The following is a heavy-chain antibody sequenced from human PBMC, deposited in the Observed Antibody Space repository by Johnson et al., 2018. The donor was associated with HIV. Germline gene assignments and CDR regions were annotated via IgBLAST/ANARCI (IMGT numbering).Heavy chain of an antibody. Sequence: QVQLVESGGGLVKPGGSLRLSCAASGFTFSDYYMSWIRQAPGKGLEWVSYISSSGSTIYYADSVKGRFTISRDNAKNSLYLQMNSLRAENTAVYYCATLKGPRLHIAARRPDALDIWGQGTRVTVAA. D-gene: IGHD6-6*01. CDR1: GFTFSDYY. CDR3: ATLKGPRLHIAARRPDALDI. J-gene: IGHJ3*02. CDR2: ISSSGSTI. V-gene: IGHV3-11*04.